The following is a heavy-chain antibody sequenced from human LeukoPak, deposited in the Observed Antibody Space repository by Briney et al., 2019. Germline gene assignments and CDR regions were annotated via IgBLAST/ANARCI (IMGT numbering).Heavy chain of an antibody. D-gene: IGHD4-17*01. CDR2: ISGSGGST. Sequence: GGSLRLSCTASGFTFSGYAMSWVRQAPGKGLEWVSAISGSGGSTYYADSVKGRFTISRDNSKDTLYMQLNSPRAEDTAVYFCAKGQTTVMAFDVWGQGTMVSVSS. CDR1: GFTFSGYA. J-gene: IGHJ3*01. CDR3: AKGQTTVMAFDV. V-gene: IGHV3-23*01.